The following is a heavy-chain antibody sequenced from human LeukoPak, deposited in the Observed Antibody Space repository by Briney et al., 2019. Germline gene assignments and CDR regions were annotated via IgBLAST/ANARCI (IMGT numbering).Heavy chain of an antibody. V-gene: IGHV1-69*04. CDR1: GGTFSSYA. D-gene: IGHD4-17*01. CDR3: ARDDVPDDYGDCGDDAFDI. CDR2: IIPILGIA. Sequence: GASVKVSCKASGGTFSSYAISWVRQAPGQGLEWMGRIIPILGIANYAQKFQGRVTITADKSTSTAYMELSSLRSEDTAVYYCARDDVPDDYGDCGDDAFDIWGQGTMVTVSS. J-gene: IGHJ3*02.